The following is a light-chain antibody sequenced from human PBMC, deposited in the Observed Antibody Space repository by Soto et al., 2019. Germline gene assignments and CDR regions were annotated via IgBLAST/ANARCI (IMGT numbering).Light chain of an antibody. Sequence: EIVLTQSPGTLSLSPGERATLSCRASQSVSSRYLVWYQQKPGQAPRLLIYGASSRATDMPGRFSGSGSGTDFTLTINRLEREDFAVYYCQQFGSSGYTFGRRTKLEIK. J-gene: IGKJ2*01. CDR1: QSVSSRY. CDR2: GAS. V-gene: IGKV3-20*01. CDR3: QQFGSSGYT.